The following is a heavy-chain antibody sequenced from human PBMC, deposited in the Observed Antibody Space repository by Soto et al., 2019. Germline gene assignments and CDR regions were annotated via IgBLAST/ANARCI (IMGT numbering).Heavy chain of an antibody. V-gene: IGHV1-18*01. CDR1: GFTFSNYG. CDR2: VSANNGHT. Sequence: ASVNVSCKASGFTFSNYGLNWVRQAPGQGLERMGWVSANNGHTNYAQNLQGRVSMTTDTSTSTAYMELRGLTFDDTAVYYCARDIESVTAKHFFYYYAMDVWGQGTTVTVSS. CDR3: ARDIESVTAKHFFYYYAMDV. J-gene: IGHJ6*02. D-gene: IGHD2-8*01.